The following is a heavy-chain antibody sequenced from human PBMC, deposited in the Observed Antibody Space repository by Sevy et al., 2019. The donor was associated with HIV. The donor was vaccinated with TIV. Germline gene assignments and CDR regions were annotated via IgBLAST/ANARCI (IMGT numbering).Heavy chain of an antibody. J-gene: IGHJ4*02. CDR1: GFTFTNFP. D-gene: IGHD3-9*01. V-gene: IGHV3-30-3*01. Sequence: GGSLRLSCAASGFTFTNFPMHWVRQAPGRGLEWVAIISFNGNHEFYADSVKGRFTISRDNSKSTLYRQMNSLRREDTAVYYWVRTAGLTGSYEYWGQGTQVTVSS. CDR3: VRTAGLTGSYEY. CDR2: ISFNGNHE.